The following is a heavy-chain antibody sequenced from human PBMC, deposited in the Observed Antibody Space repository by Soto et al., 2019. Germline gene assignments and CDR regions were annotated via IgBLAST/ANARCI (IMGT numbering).Heavy chain of an antibody. CDR1: GYTFTRYT. CDR2: INPDNGNT. J-gene: IGHJ5*02. Sequence: ASVKVSCKASGYTFTRYTMNWVRQAPGQRLEWMGWINPDNGNTKSSQKFQDRVIITRDTSASTAYMDLSSLRSEDAAVYYCARGIATGQLDPWGQGTLVTVSS. D-gene: IGHD2-2*01. V-gene: IGHV1-3*01. CDR3: ARGIATGQLDP.